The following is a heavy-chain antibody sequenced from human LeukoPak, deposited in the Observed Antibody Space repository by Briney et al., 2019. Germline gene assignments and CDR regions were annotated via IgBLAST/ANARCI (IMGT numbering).Heavy chain of an antibody. D-gene: IGHD2/OR15-2a*01. J-gene: IGHJ6*03. Sequence: GGSLRLSCAASGFSFSSYEMNWVRQAPGKGLEWVSSITSSNNYIYYGDSVKGRFTISRDDAKNSLFLQMNSLRAEDTATYYCARGEFGDYYYFYMDVWGKGTTVTVSS. CDR2: ITSSNNYI. CDR1: GFSFSSYE. CDR3: ARGEFGDYYYFYMDV. V-gene: IGHV3-21*01.